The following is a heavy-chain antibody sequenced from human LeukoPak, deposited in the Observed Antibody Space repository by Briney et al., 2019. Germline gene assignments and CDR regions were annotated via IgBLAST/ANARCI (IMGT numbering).Heavy chain of an antibody. Sequence: GGSLRLSCAASGFTFSNAWMSWVRQAPGKGLEWVGRIKSQTDGGTTDYAAPVKGRFTISRDDSKNTLYLQMNSLKTEDTAVYYCTTLLWFGELDYWGQGTLVTVSS. D-gene: IGHD3-10*01. J-gene: IGHJ4*02. CDR3: TTLLWFGELDY. CDR2: IKSQTDGGTT. CDR1: GFTFSNAW. V-gene: IGHV3-15*01.